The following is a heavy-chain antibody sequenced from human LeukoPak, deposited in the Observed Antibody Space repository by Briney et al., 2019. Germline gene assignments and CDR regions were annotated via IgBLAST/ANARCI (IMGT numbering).Heavy chain of an antibody. D-gene: IGHD3-22*01. CDR3: ARGPRSSGYVDY. CDR1: GGSFSGYY. Sequence: PSETLSLTCAVYGGSFSGYYWSWIRQPPGKGLEWIGEINHSGSTNYNPSLKSRVTISVDTSKNQSSLKLSSVTAADTAVYYCARGPRSSGYVDYWGQGTLVTVSS. CDR2: INHSGST. V-gene: IGHV4-34*01. J-gene: IGHJ4*02.